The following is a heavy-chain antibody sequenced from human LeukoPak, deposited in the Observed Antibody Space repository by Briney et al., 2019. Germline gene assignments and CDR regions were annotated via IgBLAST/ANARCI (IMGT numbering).Heavy chain of an antibody. Sequence: PGGSLRLSCAASGFTFSNYWMSWVRQAPGKGLEWVANIKQDGSEKYYVDSVKGRFTISRDNAKNSLYLQMNSLRAEDTAVYYCASSSGWYGYYYGMDVWGQGTTVTVSS. CDR1: GFTFSNYW. V-gene: IGHV3-7*01. CDR2: IKQDGSEK. CDR3: ASSSGWYGYYYGMDV. J-gene: IGHJ6*02. D-gene: IGHD6-19*01.